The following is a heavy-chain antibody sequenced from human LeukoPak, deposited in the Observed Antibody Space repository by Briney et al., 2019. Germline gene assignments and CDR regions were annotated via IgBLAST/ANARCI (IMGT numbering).Heavy chain of an antibody. CDR1: VFTVSSNY. Sequence: GGSLRLSCAASVFTVSSNYMSWVRKAPGKGLEWVSVIYSGGSTYYANYVKGRITISRDKSKNTLHLPMNSLRAEDTAVYYCAKPKGRQLLFDAFDIWGQGTMVTVSS. CDR3: AKPKGRQLLFDAFDI. J-gene: IGHJ3*02. V-gene: IGHV3-53*01. D-gene: IGHD6-19*01. CDR2: IYSGGST.